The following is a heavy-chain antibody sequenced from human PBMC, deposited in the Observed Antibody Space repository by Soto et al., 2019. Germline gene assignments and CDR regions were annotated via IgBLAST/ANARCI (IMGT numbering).Heavy chain of an antibody. J-gene: IGHJ4*02. V-gene: IGHV1-69*12. CDR3: ARAHQPMVRGPKAGD. D-gene: IGHD3-10*01. Sequence: QVQLVQSGAEVKKPGSSVKVSCKASGGTFSSYAISWVRQAPGQGLEWMGGIIPIFGTANYAQKFQGRVTIXXDXSXXTAYMEMSSLRSEDTAVYYCARAHQPMVRGPKAGDWGQGTLVTVSS. CDR2: IIPIFGTA. CDR1: GGTFSSYA.